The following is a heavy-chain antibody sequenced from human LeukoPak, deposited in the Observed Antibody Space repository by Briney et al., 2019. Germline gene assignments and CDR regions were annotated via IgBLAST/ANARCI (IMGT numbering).Heavy chain of an antibody. V-gene: IGHV4-31*03. CDR3: ARKRWFDP. J-gene: IGHJ5*02. CDR1: GGSICDGDHY. Sequence: SETLSLTCTVSGGSICDGDHYWSWIRQHPGKGLEWIGHICYSGSTYYNPSLKSRGIISVETSKNQFSLKLSSVTAADTAVYYCARKRWFDPWGQGTLVTVSS. CDR2: ICYSGST.